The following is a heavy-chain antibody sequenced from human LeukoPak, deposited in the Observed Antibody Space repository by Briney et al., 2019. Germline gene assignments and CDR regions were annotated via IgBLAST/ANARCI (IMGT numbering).Heavy chain of an antibody. J-gene: IGHJ6*03. V-gene: IGHV3-48*01. CDR2: ISSSSSTI. Sequence: GGSLRLSCAASGFTFSSYRMNWVRQAPGKGLEWVSYISSSSSTIYYADSVKGRFTISRDNAKNSLYLQMNSLRAEDTAVYYCARSGLYYYYYYMDVWGKGTTVTVSS. D-gene: IGHD3-10*01. CDR1: GFTFSSYR. CDR3: ARSGLYYYYYYMDV.